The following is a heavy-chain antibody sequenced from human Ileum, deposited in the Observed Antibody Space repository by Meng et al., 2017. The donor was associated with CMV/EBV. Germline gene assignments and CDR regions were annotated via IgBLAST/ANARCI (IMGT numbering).Heavy chain of an antibody. CDR1: GSTSSTYA. J-gene: IGHJ4*02. Sequence: GGSLRPSCAALGSTSSTYAMYWARQAPGKGLEWVSVIGGSGGKTDYTDPMKGRFTNSRDNPKNELYLKMSSLRVENTAVYYCARDGLSYCGGDGYHYPHYWGQGTRVTGYS. CDR2: IGGSGGKT. CDR3: ARDGLSYCGGDGYHYPHY. V-gene: IGHV3-23*01. D-gene: IGHD2-21*01.